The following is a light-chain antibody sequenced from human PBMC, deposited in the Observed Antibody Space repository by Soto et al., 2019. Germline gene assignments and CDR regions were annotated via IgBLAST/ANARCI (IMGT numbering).Light chain of an antibody. CDR1: SSDTGGYNY. J-gene: IGLJ1*01. Sequence: QSALTQPASVSGSPGQSITISCTGTSSDTGGYNYVSWYQQHPGKAPKLMIYEVGNRPSGVSARFSGSKSDNTASLTISGLQAEDEADYYCSSYTSTSPSVVFGTGTKLTVL. CDR2: EVG. V-gene: IGLV2-14*01. CDR3: SSYTSTSPSVV.